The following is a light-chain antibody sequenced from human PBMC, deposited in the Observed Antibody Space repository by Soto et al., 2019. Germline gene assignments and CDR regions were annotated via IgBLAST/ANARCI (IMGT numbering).Light chain of an antibody. CDR2: GAS. J-gene: IGKJ1*01. V-gene: IGKV3-15*01. CDR3: QQYNSYWT. Sequence: EIILTQSPVTLSVSPGERATLSCMASQSVGSNLSWYQKKPGQAPRLLNYGASTRATGAPPRFSGSGSGTEFTLTISSLQPDDFATYYCQQYNSYWTFGQGTNVDI. CDR1: QSVGSN.